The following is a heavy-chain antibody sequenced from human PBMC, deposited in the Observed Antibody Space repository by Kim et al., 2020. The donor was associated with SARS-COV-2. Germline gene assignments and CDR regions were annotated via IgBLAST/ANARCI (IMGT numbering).Heavy chain of an antibody. J-gene: IGHJ4*02. D-gene: IGHD3-9*01. V-gene: IGHV1-18*01. CDR2: NGNT. CDR3: ARERYAPDY. Sequence: NGNTNHEQKFRDRLTMTTDPSTATAYMELKSLTSDDTAVYYCARERYAPDYWGQGTLVTVSS.